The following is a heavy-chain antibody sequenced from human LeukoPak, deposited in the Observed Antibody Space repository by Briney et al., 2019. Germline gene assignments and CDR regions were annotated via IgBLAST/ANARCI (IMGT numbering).Heavy chain of an antibody. CDR1: GGSFSGYY. Sequence: SETLSLTCAVYGGSFSGYYWSWIRQPPGKGLEWIGEINHSGSTYYNPSLKSRVTISVDTSKNQFSLKLSSVTAADTAVYYCARNIDRGPYFDYWGQEPLVTVSS. D-gene: IGHD5-12*01. J-gene: IGHJ4*02. V-gene: IGHV4-34*01. CDR2: INHSGST. CDR3: ARNIDRGPYFDY.